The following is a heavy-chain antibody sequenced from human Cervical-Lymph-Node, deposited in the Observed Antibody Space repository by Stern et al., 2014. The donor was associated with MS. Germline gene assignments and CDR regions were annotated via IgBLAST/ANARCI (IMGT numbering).Heavy chain of an antibody. J-gene: IGHJ4*02. CDR1: GYTFTSNY. CDR3: AGGHTFDN. Sequence: VQLVESGAEVRKPGASVKVSCKASGYTFTSNYMHWVRQAPGQGLEWMGIINPSGGSTSYAQKFQGRLTMTRETSTSTVYMELSSLRSEDTAVYYCAGGHTFDNWGQGTLVTVSS. V-gene: IGHV1-46*01. CDR2: INPSGGST.